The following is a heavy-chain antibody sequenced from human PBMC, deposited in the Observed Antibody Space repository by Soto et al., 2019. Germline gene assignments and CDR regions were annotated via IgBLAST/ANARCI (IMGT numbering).Heavy chain of an antibody. CDR1: GYTFTSYG. J-gene: IGHJ3*02. V-gene: IGHV1-18*01. CDR2: ISAYNGNT. D-gene: IGHD3-22*01. CDR3: ARARYYYDSSGYPTPQAFDI. Sequence: QVQLVQSGAEVKKPGASVKVSCKASGYTFTSYGISWVRQAPGQGLEWMGWISAYNGNTNYAQKLQGRVTMTTDTSTRTAYMELRSLRSDDTAVYYCARARYYYDSSGYPTPQAFDIWGQGTMVTVSS.